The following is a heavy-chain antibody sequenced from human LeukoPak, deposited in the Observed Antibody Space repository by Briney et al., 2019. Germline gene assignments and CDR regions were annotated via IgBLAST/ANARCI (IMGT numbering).Heavy chain of an antibody. CDR3: ARADSSTFYYLDY. CDR2: IYYSGST. V-gene: IGHV4-59*08. J-gene: IGHJ4*02. Sequence: SETLSLTCTVSGGSISSYYWSWIRQPPGKGLEWIGYIYYSGSTNYNPSLKSRVTISVDTSKNQFSLKLSSVTAADTAVYYCARADSSTFYYLDYWGQGTLVTVSS. CDR1: GGSISSYY. D-gene: IGHD6-13*01.